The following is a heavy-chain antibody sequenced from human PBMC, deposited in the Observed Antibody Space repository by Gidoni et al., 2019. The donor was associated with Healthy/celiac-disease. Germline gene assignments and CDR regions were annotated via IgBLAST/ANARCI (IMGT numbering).Heavy chain of an antibody. CDR1: GLTFSSYG. J-gene: IGHJ4*02. Sequence: VQLWESGGGVVQPGRSLRLSCGASGLTFSSYGMHWVRQAPGKGLELVAVIWYDGSNKYYADSVKGRFTISRDNSKNTLYLQMNSLRAEDTAVYYCARATRYSSSWYDYWGQGTLVTVSS. CDR2: IWYDGSNK. V-gene: IGHV3-33*01. D-gene: IGHD6-13*01. CDR3: ARATRYSSSWYDY.